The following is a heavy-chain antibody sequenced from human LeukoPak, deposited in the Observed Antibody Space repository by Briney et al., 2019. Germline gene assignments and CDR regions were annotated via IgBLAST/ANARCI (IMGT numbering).Heavy chain of an antibody. CDR3: ARLDRITGTTALDY. CDR1: GGTFSSYA. D-gene: IGHD1-20*01. J-gene: IGHJ4*02. Sequence: GASVKVSCKASGGTFSSYAISWVRQAPGQGLEWMGGIIPIFGTANYAQKFQGRVTITADESTSTAYMELSSLRSEDTAVYYCARLDRITGTTALDYWGQGTLVTVSS. V-gene: IGHV1-69*13. CDR2: IIPIFGTA.